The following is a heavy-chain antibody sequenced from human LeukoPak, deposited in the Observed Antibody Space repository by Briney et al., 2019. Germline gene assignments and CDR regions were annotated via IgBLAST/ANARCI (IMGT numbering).Heavy chain of an antibody. CDR2: IKEHGSEQ. CDR3: ARDSFETDIDY. J-gene: IGHJ4*02. CDR1: GFPYRSYW. V-gene: IGHV3-7*01. Sequence: GGSLRLSCAASGFPYRSYWMSWVRQAPGKGLEWVANIKEHGSEQFYVGSLKGRYTISRDNAKNSLYLQMNSLRAEDTAVYYCARDSFETDIDYWGQGTLVTVSS. D-gene: IGHD1-14*01.